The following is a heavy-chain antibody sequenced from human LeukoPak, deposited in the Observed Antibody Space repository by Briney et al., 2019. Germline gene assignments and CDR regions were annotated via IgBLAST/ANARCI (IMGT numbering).Heavy chain of an antibody. CDR2: IIPILGIA. J-gene: IGHJ6*02. CDR1: GCTFSSYA. Sequence: SVRVSCKASGCTFSSYAISWVRQAPGQGLEWMGRIIPILGIASYAQKFQGRVTMTRDTSTSTVYMELSSLRSEDTAVYYCASDGGYSSSWYQGFVKRGYYGMDVWGQGTTVTVSS. D-gene: IGHD6-13*01. V-gene: IGHV1-69*04. CDR3: ASDGGYSSSWYQGFVKRGYYGMDV.